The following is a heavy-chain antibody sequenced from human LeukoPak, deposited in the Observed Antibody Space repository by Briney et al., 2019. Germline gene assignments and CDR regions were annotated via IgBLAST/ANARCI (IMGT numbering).Heavy chain of an antibody. CDR2: ISPSGDIT. CDR3: AKDGYGDY. V-gene: IGHV3-23*01. J-gene: IGHJ4*02. Sequence: EGTLRLSCAGCGFSFSSHGMNWVRQAPGKGLEWVSGISPSGDITYYTVSVRGRFTISRDNFKNTLSLQVNSLRAEDTAMYYCAKDGYGDYWGQGTLVTVSS. D-gene: IGHD5-12*01. CDR1: GFSFSSHG.